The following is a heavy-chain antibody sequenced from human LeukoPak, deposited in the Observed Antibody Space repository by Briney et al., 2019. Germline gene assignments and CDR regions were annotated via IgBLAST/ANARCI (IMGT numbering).Heavy chain of an antibody. Sequence: SETLSLTCTVSGDSISTYYWSWIRQPPGKGLEWIGYIHYSGSTNYNPSLKSRVTISVDTSKNQFSLILSSVTAADTAVYYCARNVRYYDSSPRLDIWGQGTMVTVSS. CDR1: GDSISTYY. CDR2: IHYSGST. J-gene: IGHJ3*02. D-gene: IGHD3-22*01. V-gene: IGHV4-59*01. CDR3: ARNVRYYDSSPRLDI.